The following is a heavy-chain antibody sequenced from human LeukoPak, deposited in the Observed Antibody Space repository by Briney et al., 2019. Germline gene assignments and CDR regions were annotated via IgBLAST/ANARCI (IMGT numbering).Heavy chain of an antibody. CDR3: ARGPKIVVVPAGGFDP. D-gene: IGHD2-2*01. J-gene: IGHJ5*02. CDR2: IYYSGST. CDR1: GGSISSYY. Sequence: SETLSLTCTVSGGSISSYYWSWIRQPPGKGLEWIGYIYYSGSTNYNPSLKSRVTISVDTSKNQFSLKLSSVTAADTAVYYCARGPKIVVVPAGGFDPWGQGTLVTVSS. V-gene: IGHV4-59*01.